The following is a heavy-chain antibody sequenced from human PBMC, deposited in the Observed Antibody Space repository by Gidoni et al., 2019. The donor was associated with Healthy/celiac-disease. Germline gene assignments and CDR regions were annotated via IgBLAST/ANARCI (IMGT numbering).Heavy chain of an antibody. CDR3: TRDRGEGVLDY. J-gene: IGHJ4*02. CDR2: IRSKAYGGTT. V-gene: IGHV3-49*03. CDR1: GFTFGDYA. Sequence: EVQLVESGGGLVQPGRSLRLSCTASGFTFGDYAMGWFRQAPGKGLEWVGFIRSKAYGGTTEYAASVKGRFTISRDDSKSIAYLQMNSLKTEDTAVYYCTRDRGEGVLDYWGQGTLVTVSS. D-gene: IGHD3-10*01.